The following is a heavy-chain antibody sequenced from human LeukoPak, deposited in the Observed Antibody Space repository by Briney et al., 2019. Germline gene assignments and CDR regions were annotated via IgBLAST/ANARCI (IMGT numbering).Heavy chain of an antibody. Sequence: GGSLRLSCAASGFTFSSYSMNWVRQAPGKGLEWVSSISSSSSYIYYADSVKGRFTISRDNAKNSLYLQMNSLRAEDTAVYYCTRFPKHTGKNGDWDPWGQGILVTVSS. CDR1: GFTFSSYS. V-gene: IGHV3-21*01. CDR3: TRFPKHTGKNGDWDP. CDR2: ISSSSSYI. D-gene: IGHD4-17*01. J-gene: IGHJ5*02.